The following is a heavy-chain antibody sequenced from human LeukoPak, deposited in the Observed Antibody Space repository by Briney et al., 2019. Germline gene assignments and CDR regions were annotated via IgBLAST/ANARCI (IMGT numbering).Heavy chain of an antibody. J-gene: IGHJ4*02. CDR3: ASFLYSSGWYADY. CDR1: GGTFSSYA. D-gene: IGHD6-19*01. CDR2: IIPILGIA. V-gene: IGHV1-69*04. Sequence: SVKVSCKASGGTFSSYAISWVRQAPGQGLEWMGRIIPILGIANYAQKFQGRVTITADKSTSTAYMELSSLRSEDTAVYYCASFLYSSGWYADYWGQGTLVTVSS.